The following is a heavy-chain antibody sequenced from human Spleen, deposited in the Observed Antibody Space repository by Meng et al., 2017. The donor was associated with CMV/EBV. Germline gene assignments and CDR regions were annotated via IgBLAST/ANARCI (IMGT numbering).Heavy chain of an antibody. J-gene: IGHJ4*02. CDR1: GTYISTGSW. CDR2: LYNSRYT. V-gene: IGHV4-4*02. D-gene: IGHD4/OR15-4a*01. Sequence: AVSGTYISTGSWLSCVRQPPGKGLEGIGELYNSRYTNYNPSLNSRVTMSVDRSKNQFSLRLSSVTAADTAIYYCARVTEYGGNCFDSWGQGTLVTVSS. CDR3: ARVTEYGGNCFDS.